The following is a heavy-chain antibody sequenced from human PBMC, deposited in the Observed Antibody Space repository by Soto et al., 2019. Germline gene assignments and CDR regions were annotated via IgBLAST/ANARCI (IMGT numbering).Heavy chain of an antibody. D-gene: IGHD5-12*01. CDR2: IYYSGSA. Sequence: SETLSLTCTVSGGSISSRTYYWGWVRQPPGKGLEWIGNIYYSGSAYYNPSLKSRVTIAVDTSKNEFSLKLTSVTAADTAVYYCARLDVEIGVNWFDPWGQGTPVTVSS. V-gene: IGHV4-39*01. CDR3: ARLDVEIGVNWFDP. J-gene: IGHJ5*02. CDR1: GGSISSRTYY.